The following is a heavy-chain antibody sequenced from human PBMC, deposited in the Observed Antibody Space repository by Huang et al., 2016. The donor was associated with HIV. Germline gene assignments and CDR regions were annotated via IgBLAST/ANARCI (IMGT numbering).Heavy chain of an antibody. Sequence: QVQLVQSGGEVKKPGASVKVSCKASGYDFTSYGVSWLRQATGKGREWVGWVASHNGDPKYAQRFQGIVPLTTETSTNTAYMEMRSLRSDDTAIYYCARDPLYTNVWKRNAASVIWGQGTMVIVSS. CDR3: ARDPLYTNVWKRNAASVI. CDR2: VASHNGDP. V-gene: IGHV1-18*01. J-gene: IGHJ3*02. CDR1: GYDFTSYG. D-gene: IGHD1-1*01.